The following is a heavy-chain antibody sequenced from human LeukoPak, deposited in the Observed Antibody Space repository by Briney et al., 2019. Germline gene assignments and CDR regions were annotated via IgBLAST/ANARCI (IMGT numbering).Heavy chain of an antibody. CDR2: ISSSSSYI. D-gene: IGHD3-9*01. CDR1: GFTFSSYS. CDR3: VRDADWSFDY. J-gene: IGHJ4*02. V-gene: IGHV3-21*01. Sequence: GGSLRLSCAASGFTFSSYSMNWARQAPGKGLEWVSSISSSSSYIYYADSVKGRFTISRDNSKNTLSVQMNSLRVQDTAVYYCVRDADWSFDYWGQGTLLTVSS.